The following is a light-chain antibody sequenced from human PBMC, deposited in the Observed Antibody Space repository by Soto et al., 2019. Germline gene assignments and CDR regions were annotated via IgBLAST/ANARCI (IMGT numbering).Light chain of an antibody. Sequence: EIVLTQSPATLSLCPGERATLSCRASQSVRSYLAWYQQKPGQAPRLLIYDASNRATGIPARFSGSGSGTDFTLTISSLEPEDFAVYHCQQRTNWPLTFGGGTKVEIK. CDR3: QQRTNWPLT. V-gene: IGKV3-11*01. CDR2: DAS. CDR1: QSVRSY. J-gene: IGKJ4*01.